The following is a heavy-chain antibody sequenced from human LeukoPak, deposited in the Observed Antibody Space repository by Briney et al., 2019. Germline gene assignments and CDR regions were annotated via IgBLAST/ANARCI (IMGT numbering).Heavy chain of an antibody. CDR1: GGSISTYF. J-gene: IGHJ6*03. CDR3: ARGGYYSYYYLDV. CDR2: IYYTGSS. V-gene: IGHV4-59*01. Sequence: PSETLSLTCTVSGGSISTYFWGWIRQPPGKGLEWIGYIYYTGSSNYNPSLKSRVTISVDTSKNQFSLKLTSVTAADTAVHYCARGGYYSYYYLDVWGKGTTVTVSS.